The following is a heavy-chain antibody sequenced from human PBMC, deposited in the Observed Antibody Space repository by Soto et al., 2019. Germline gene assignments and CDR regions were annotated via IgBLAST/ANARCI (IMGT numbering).Heavy chain of an antibody. Sequence: GASVKVSCKASGRTFSSYAISWVRQAPGQGLEWMGGIIPIFGTANYAQKFQGRVTITADESTSTAYMELSSLRSEDTAVYYCARELNRSGSDSSQIYYYYGMDVWGQGTTVTVSS. D-gene: IGHD6-13*01. CDR2: IIPIFGTA. V-gene: IGHV1-69*13. CDR1: GRTFSSYA. J-gene: IGHJ6*02. CDR3: ARELNRSGSDSSQIYYYYGMDV.